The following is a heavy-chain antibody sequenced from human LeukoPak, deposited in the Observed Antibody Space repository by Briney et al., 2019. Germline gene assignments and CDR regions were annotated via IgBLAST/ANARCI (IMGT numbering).Heavy chain of an antibody. CDR2: IIPIFGTA. Sequence: GASVKVSCKASGGTFSSYAISWVRQAPGQGLEWMGRIIPIFGTANYAQKFQGGVTITTDESTSTAYMELSSLRSEDTAVYYCASSTPDYYDSSGVFDYWGQGTLVTVSS. CDR1: GGTFSSYA. CDR3: ASSTPDYYDSSGVFDY. J-gene: IGHJ4*02. V-gene: IGHV1-69*05. D-gene: IGHD3-22*01.